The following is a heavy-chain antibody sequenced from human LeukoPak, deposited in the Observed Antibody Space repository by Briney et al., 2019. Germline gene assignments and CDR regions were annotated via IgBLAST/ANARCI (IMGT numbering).Heavy chain of an antibody. Sequence: SGPTLVKPTQTLTLTCTFSGFSLSTSGMGVGWICQPPGKALEWLALIYWDDDKRYSPSLKSRLTITKDTSKNQVVLTMTNMDPVDTATYYCAHTYSSTALNWFDPWGQGTLVTVSS. CDR3: AHTYSSTALNWFDP. D-gene: IGHD6-19*01. V-gene: IGHV2-5*02. CDR1: GFSLSTSGMG. J-gene: IGHJ5*02. CDR2: IYWDDDK.